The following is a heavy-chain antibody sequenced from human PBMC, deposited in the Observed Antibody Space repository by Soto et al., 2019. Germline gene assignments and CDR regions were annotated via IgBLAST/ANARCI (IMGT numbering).Heavy chain of an antibody. CDR2: IIPLFGTP. V-gene: IGHV1-69*01. Sequence: QVQLVQSGAEVKKPGSSVKVSCKASGGIFSTYAISWLRQAPGQGLGWMGGIIPLFGTPNYAQRFQGRVTFTADESTSTAYMELSRLRSEDPAVYYCARDRDYYGSGNYYNRIDFWGQGTLVTVSS. CDR1: GGIFSTYA. CDR3: ARDRDYYGSGNYYNRIDF. J-gene: IGHJ4*02. D-gene: IGHD3-10*01.